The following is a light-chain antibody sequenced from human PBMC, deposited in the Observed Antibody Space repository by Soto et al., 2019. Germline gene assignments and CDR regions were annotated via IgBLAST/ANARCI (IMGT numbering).Light chain of an antibody. V-gene: IGKV1-5*01. CDR3: QQYDSYWGT. Sequence: DIQMTQSPSTLSASVGDRVTITCRASQRISSWLAWYQQKPGKAPKLLINDVSSLESGVPSRFSGSGSGTEFTLTISSLQPDDFATYYCQQYDSYWGTFGQGTKVDIK. CDR1: QRISSW. CDR2: DVS. J-gene: IGKJ1*01.